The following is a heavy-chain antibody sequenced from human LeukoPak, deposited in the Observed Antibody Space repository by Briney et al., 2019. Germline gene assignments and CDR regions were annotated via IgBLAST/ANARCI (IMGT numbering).Heavy chain of an antibody. CDR2: IIPIFGTA. V-gene: IGHV1-69*13. CDR1: GGMFSSYA. CDR3: ARVGYYDSSGYYG. Sequence: GASVKVSCKASGGMFSSYAISWVRQAPGQGLEWMGGIIPIFGTANYAQKFQGRVTINADDSTSTAYMELRSLRSDDTAVYYCARVGYYDSSGYYGWGQGTLVTVSS. D-gene: IGHD3-22*01. J-gene: IGHJ4*02.